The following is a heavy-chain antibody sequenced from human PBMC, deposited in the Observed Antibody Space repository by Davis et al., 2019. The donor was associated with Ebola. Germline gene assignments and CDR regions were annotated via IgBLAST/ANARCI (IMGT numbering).Heavy chain of an antibody. Sequence: GESLKISCAASGFVFSSYVMSWVRRAPGKGLEWVSTLGLSADTYYAASVKGRFTSSRNNSKNTLYLQMNSLRAEDTAVYYCATTPQYSSGQNKPFDYWGQGTLVTVSS. D-gene: IGHD6-19*01. CDR2: LGLSADT. V-gene: IGHV3-23*01. CDR3: ATTPQYSSGQNKPFDY. J-gene: IGHJ4*02. CDR1: GFVFSSYV.